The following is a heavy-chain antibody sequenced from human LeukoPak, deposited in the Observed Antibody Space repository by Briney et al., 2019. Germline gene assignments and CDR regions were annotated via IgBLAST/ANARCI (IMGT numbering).Heavy chain of an antibody. D-gene: IGHD1-26*01. J-gene: IGHJ3*02. CDR1: GFTFSSYG. V-gene: IGHV3-30*02. CDR2: IRYDGSNK. CDR3: AKDRQWGLLQGAFDI. Sequence: GGSLRLSCAASGFTFSSYGMHWVRQAPGKGLEWVAFIRYDGSNKYYADSVKGRFTISRDNSKNTLYLQMNSLRAEDTAVYYCAKDRQWGLLQGAFDIWGQGTMVTVSS.